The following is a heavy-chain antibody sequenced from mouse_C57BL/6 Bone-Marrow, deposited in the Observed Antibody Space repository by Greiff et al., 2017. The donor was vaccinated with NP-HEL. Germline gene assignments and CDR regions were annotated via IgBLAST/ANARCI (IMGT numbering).Heavy chain of an antibody. CDR2: IYPGDGDT. CDR3: ARGLRRRYYFDY. Sequence: QVQLQQSGAELVKPGASVKISCKASGYAFSSYWMNWVKQRPGKGLEWIGQIYPGDGDTNYNGKFKGKATLTADKSSSTAYMQLSSLTSEDSAVYVCARGLRRRYYFDYWGQGTTLTVSS. D-gene: IGHD2-4*01. J-gene: IGHJ2*01. V-gene: IGHV1-80*01. CDR1: GYAFSSYW.